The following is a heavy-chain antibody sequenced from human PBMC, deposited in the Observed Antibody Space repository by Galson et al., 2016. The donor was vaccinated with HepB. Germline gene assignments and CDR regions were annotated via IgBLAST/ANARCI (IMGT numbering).Heavy chain of an antibody. CDR2: VWHSGST. CDR1: GGSISDTNW. V-gene: IGHV4-4*02. Sequence: ETLSLTCAVSGGSISDTNWWTWVRQSPGTGLEWIGEVWHSGSTNYNSSLKSRLTISVDKSKNQFSLRLNSVTAADTAVYYCARDKGSGNGMDVWGQGTTVTVSS. D-gene: IGHD3-10*01. CDR3: ARDKGSGNGMDV. J-gene: IGHJ6*02.